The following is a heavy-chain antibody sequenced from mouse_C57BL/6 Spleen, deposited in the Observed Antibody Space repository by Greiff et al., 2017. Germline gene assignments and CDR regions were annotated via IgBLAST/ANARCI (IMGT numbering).Heavy chain of an antibody. V-gene: IGHV5-6*01. CDR3: ARELGGGDYYAMDY. CDR2: ISSGGSYT. D-gene: IGHD4-1*01. Sequence: EVQGVESGGDLVKPGGSLKLSCAASGFTFSSYGMSWVRQTPDKRLEWVATISSGGSYTYYPDSVKGRFTISRDNAKNTQYLQMSSLKSEDTAMYYCARELGGGDYYAMDYWGQGTSVTVSS. J-gene: IGHJ4*01. CDR1: GFTFSSYG.